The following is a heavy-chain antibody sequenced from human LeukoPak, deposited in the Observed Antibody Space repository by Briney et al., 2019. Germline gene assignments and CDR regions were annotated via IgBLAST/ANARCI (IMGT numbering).Heavy chain of an antibody. CDR3: AADHDYSLSYDSYGPLDA. J-gene: IGHJ5*02. V-gene: IGHV1-58*01. CDR1: GFTFSSSA. CDR2: VGVGSGNT. D-gene: IGHD4-11*01. Sequence: WASVKVSCKASGFTFSSSAVQWVRQARGQRFEWIGWVGVGSGNTNYAERFQERVTITRDMSTSTAYMELSSLRSEDTAVYYCAADHDYSLSYDSYGPLDAWGQGTLVTVSS.